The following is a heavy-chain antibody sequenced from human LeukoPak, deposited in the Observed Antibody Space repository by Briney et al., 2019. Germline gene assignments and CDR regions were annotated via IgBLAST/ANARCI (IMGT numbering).Heavy chain of an antibody. D-gene: IGHD3-10*01. V-gene: IGHV4-38-2*02. CDR1: SYSISSGYY. CDR3: ARGAVRGNSGFDP. CDR2: IYHSGST. J-gene: IGHJ5*02. Sequence: PSETLSLTCTVSSYSISSGYYWGWIRQPPGKGLEWIGSIYHSGSTYYNPSLKSRVTLSVDTSKNQFSLKLSSVTAADTAVYYCARGAVRGNSGFDPWGQGTLVTVPS.